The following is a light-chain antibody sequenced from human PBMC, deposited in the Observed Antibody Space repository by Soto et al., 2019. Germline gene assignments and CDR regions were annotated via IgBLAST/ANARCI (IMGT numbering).Light chain of an antibody. CDR2: DVS. CDR1: SSDVGGYNY. CDR3: SSYTSSSIVV. Sequence: QPVLTQPASVSGSPGQSITISCTGTSSDVGGYNYVSWYQQHPGKAPKLMIYDVSNRPSGVSNRFSGSKSGNTASLTISGLQAGDEADYFCSSYTSSSIVVFGGGTKLTVL. V-gene: IGLV2-14*03. J-gene: IGLJ2*01.